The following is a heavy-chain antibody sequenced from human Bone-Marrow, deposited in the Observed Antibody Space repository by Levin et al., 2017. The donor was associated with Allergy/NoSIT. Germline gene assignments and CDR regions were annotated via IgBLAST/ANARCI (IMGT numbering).Heavy chain of an antibody. D-gene: IGHD3-10*01. Sequence: GESLKISCAASGFTFSSYAVTWVRQAPGKGLEWVSTVSGSGTDTYYADSAKGRFSISRDNSKDTLDLHMNSLRAEDTALYYCAKAGDYGSGTYRSAFDIWGQGTLVTVSS. J-gene: IGHJ3*02. V-gene: IGHV3-23*01. CDR1: GFTFSSYA. CDR3: AKAGDYGSGTYRSAFDI. CDR2: VSGSGTDT.